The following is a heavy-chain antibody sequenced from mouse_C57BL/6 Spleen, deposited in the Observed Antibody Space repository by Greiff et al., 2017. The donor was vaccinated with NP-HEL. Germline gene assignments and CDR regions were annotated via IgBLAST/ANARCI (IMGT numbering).Heavy chain of an antibody. D-gene: IGHD2-4*01. CDR1: GYTFTSYW. V-gene: IGHV1-55*01. CDR3: ARLDDYDRYFDV. Sequence: QVQLKQSGAELVKPGASVKMSCKASGYTFTSYWITWVKQRPGQGLEWIGDIYPGSGSTNYNEKFKSKATLTVDTSSSTAYMQLSSLTSEDSAVYYCARLDDYDRYFDVWGTGTTVTVSS. CDR2: IYPGSGST. J-gene: IGHJ1*03.